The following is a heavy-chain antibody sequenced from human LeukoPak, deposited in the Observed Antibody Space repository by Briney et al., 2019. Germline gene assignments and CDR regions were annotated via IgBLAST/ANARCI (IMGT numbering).Heavy chain of an antibody. Sequence: GGALRLSCAASRLTFSSYAMSWVRQAPGKGAEGVSAICVSGGRTYYADSGKGRFTISRDNSKNTLYLQMNSLIAQDTAVYYSAKEDVVVPAASDWFAPWGQGTLVTVSS. CDR1: RLTFSSYA. D-gene: IGHD2-2*01. CDR2: ICVSGGRT. CDR3: AKEDVVVPAASDWFAP. V-gene: IGHV3-23*01. J-gene: IGHJ5*02.